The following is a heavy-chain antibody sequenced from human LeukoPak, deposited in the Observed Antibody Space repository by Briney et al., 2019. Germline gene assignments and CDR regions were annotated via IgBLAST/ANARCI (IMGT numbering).Heavy chain of an antibody. J-gene: IGHJ4*02. CDR1: GFTFSRHA. CDR3: ARYCSGGTCYVGLI. CDR2: ITDNGGDR. D-gene: IGHD2-15*01. Sequence: GGSLRLSGAVSGFTFSRHAMGWVRQAPGKGLEWVAGITDNGGDRNYGDSVKGRFTISRDNSKSTLDLQMNSLRAEDTAVYYCARYCSGGTCYVGLIWGQGTLVTVSS. V-gene: IGHV3-23*01.